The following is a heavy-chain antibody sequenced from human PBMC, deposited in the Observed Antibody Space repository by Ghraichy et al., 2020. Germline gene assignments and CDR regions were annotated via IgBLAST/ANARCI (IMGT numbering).Heavy chain of an antibody. D-gene: IGHD3-22*01. CDR1: GFTFSDYY. CDR3: VREGPWYYYDSSGATAFDI. CDR2: ISSSGSTI. Sequence: GGSLRLSCAASGFTFSDYYMSWIRQAPGKGLEWVSYISSSGSTIYYADSVKGRFTISRDNAKNSLYLQMNSLRAEDTAVYYCVREGPWYYYDSSGATAFDIWGQGTMVTVSS. V-gene: IGHV3-11*01. J-gene: IGHJ3*02.